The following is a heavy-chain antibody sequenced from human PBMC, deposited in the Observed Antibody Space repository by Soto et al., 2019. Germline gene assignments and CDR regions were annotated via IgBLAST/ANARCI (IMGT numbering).Heavy chain of an antibody. CDR2: ISSSSYI. V-gene: IGHV3-21*01. D-gene: IGHD7-27*01. CDR3: ARANWGSALGNDAFDI. CDR1: GFTFSSYS. J-gene: IGHJ3*02. Sequence: GGSLRLSCAASGFTFSSYSMNWVRPPPGKGLEWVSSISSSSYIYYADSVKGRCTISRDNAKNSLYLQMNSLRAEDTAVYYCARANWGSALGNDAFDIWGQGTMVTVSS.